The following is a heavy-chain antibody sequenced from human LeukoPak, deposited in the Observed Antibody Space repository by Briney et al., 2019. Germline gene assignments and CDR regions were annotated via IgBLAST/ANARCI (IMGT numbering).Heavy chain of an antibody. CDR2: INGGGAST. Sequence: GGSLRLSCAASGFTFSSYAMTWVRQAPGKGLEWVSTINGGGASTYYADSVKGRFTISRDNSKNTLDLQMISLRAEDTAIYYCAKEVYGSGPYYLDYWGQGTLVTVSS. CDR1: GFTFSSYA. D-gene: IGHD3-10*01. J-gene: IGHJ4*02. V-gene: IGHV3-23*01. CDR3: AKEVYGSGPYYLDY.